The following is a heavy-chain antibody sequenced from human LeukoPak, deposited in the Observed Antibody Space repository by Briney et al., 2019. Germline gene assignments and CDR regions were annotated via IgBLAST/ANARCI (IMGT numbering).Heavy chain of an antibody. Sequence: QPGGSLRLSCAASGFTFDDYAMHWVRQAPGKGLERVSLISGDGGSTYYADSVKGRFTISRDNSKNSLYLQMNSLRTEDTALYYCAKDQIAAADYYYYGMDVWGQGTTVTVSS. CDR2: ISGDGGST. V-gene: IGHV3-43*02. J-gene: IGHJ6*02. CDR1: GFTFDDYA. CDR3: AKDQIAAADYYYYGMDV. D-gene: IGHD6-13*01.